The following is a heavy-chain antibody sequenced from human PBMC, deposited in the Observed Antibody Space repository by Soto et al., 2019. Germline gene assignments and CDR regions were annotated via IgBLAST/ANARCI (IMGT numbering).Heavy chain of an antibody. D-gene: IGHD3-10*01. CDR3: ARREYYGSENWFDP. J-gene: IGHJ5*02. Sequence: GQGLQWMGWISAYNDNTNYPQKLHGRVSITTDTSTSTAYMELRSLRSDDTAVYYCARREYYGSENWFDPWGQGTLVTVS. V-gene: IGHV1-18*01. CDR2: ISAYNDNT.